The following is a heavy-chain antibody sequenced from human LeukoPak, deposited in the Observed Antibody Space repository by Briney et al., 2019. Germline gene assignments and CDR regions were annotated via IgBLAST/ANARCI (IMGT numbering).Heavy chain of an antibody. J-gene: IGHJ4*02. D-gene: IGHD5-18*01. CDR3: ARGYSYGYGLDY. CDR1: GGTFSSYA. Sequence: SVTVSCKASGGTFSSYAISWVRQAPGQGLEWMGRIIPIFGTANYAQRFQGRVTITTDESTSTAYMELSSLRSEDTAVYDCARGYSYGYGLDYWGQGTLVTVSS. CDR2: IIPIFGTA. V-gene: IGHV1-69*05.